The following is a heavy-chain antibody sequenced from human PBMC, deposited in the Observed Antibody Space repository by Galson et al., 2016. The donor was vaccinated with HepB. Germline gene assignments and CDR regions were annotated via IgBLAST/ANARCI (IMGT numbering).Heavy chain of an antibody. J-gene: IGHJ4*02. V-gene: IGHV5-10-1*01. CDR1: GYSFTTYW. CDR3: ARHYNYSYAY. D-gene: IGHD3-10*01. Sequence: QSGADVKKPGESLRISCKASGYSFTTYWITWVRQIPGKGLEWLGTIDPSASYTNYNPSFRGHVTISIDKSIATAYLQRSSLTASGTAIYYCARHYNYSYAYWGQGALVTVSS. CDR2: IDPSASYT.